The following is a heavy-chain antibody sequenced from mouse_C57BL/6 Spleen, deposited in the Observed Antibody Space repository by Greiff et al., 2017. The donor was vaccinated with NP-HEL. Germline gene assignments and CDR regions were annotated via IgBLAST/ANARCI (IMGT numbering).Heavy chain of an antibody. CDR1: GYSITSGYY. CDR2: ISYDGSN. D-gene: IGHD4-1*01. CDR3: ARGNWVYYFDY. V-gene: IGHV3-6*01. Sequence: EVKLQESGPGLVKPSQSLSLTCSVTGYSITSGYYWNWIRQFPGNKLEWMGYISYDGSNNYNPSLKNRISITRDTSKNQFFLKLNSVTTEDTATYYCARGNWVYYFDYWGQGTTLTVSS. J-gene: IGHJ2*01.